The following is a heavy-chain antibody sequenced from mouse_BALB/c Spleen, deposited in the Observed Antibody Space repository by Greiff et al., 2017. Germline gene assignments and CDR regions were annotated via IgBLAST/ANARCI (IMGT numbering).Heavy chain of an antibody. CDR1: GFTFSSYG. Sequence: EVQGVESGGGLVQPGGSLKLSCAASGFTFSSYGMSWVRQTPDKRLELVATINSNGGSTYYPDTVKGRFTISRDNAKNTLYLQMSSLKSEDTALYYCARHYGNYVGWFAYWGQGTLVTVSA. D-gene: IGHD2-1*01. V-gene: IGHV5-6-3*01. J-gene: IGHJ3*01. CDR2: INSNGGST. CDR3: ARHYGNYVGWFAY.